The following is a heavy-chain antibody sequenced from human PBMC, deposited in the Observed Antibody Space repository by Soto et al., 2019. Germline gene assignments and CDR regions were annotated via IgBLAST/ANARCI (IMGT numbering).Heavy chain of an antibody. V-gene: IGHV1-69*02. J-gene: IGHJ6*03. CDR1: GGTFSSYT. D-gene: IGHD3-10*01. CDR3: ARGSQNSAYYYGSGSLYYMDV. CDR2: IIPILGIA. Sequence: SVKVSCKASGGTFSSYTISWVRQAPGQGLEWMGRIIPILGIANYAQKFQGRVTITADKSTSTAYMELSSLRSEDTAVYYCARGSQNSAYYYGSGSLYYMDVWGKGTTVTVSS.